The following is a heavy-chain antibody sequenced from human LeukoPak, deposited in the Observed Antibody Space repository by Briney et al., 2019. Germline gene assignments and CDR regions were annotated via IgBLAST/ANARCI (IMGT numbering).Heavy chain of an antibody. Sequence: GGSLRLSCAASGFTFSSYGMSWVRQPPGKGLEWVSAISGSGGSTYYVDSVKGRFSISRDNSKNTVYLQMNSLRVEDTAVYYCAKGPVSAIVGATILDYWGQGTLVTVSS. CDR3: AKGPVSAIVGATILDY. CDR2: ISGSGGST. J-gene: IGHJ4*02. D-gene: IGHD1-26*01. CDR1: GFTFSSYG. V-gene: IGHV3-23*01.